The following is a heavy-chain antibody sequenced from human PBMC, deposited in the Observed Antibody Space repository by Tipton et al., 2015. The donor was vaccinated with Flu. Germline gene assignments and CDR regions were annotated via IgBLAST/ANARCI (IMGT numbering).Heavy chain of an antibody. V-gene: IGHV3-11*01. D-gene: IGHD5-18*01. CDR2: ISSSGSTI. Sequence: SLRLSCAASGFTFSDYYMSWIRQAPGKGLEWVSYISSSGSTIYYADSVKGRFTISRDNAKNSLYLQMNSLRAEDTAVYYCARLPPVDTAMAPDVFDFWGQGAMVTVSS. CDR1: GFTFSDYY. J-gene: IGHJ3*01. CDR3: ARLPPVDTAMAPDVFDF.